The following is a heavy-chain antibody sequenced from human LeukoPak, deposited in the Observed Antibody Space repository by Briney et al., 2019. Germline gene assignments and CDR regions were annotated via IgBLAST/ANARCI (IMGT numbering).Heavy chain of an antibody. J-gene: IGHJ4*02. Sequence: GGSLRLSCAASGFTFSSFGMHWVSQAPGKGLEWVAVIWYDASNKYYADSVKGRFTISRDNSKNTLYLQMNSLRDDDTAVYYCVRGVGVSRFNYLDSWGQGTLVIVSS. V-gene: IGHV3-33*01. D-gene: IGHD6-13*01. CDR1: GFTFSSFG. CDR2: IWYDASNK. CDR3: VRGVGVSRFNYLDS.